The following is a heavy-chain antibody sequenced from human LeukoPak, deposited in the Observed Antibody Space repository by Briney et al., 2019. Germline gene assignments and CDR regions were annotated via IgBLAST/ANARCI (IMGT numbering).Heavy chain of an antibody. CDR1: GYTFTGYY. V-gene: IGHV1-2*02. D-gene: IGHD6-19*01. Sequence: ASVKVSCKASGYTFTGYYMHWVRQAPGQGLEWMGWINPNSGGTNYAQKFQGRVTMTRDTSISTAYMELSRLRSDDTAVYYCARVKSPAVAGNFDYWGQGTLVTVSS. CDR3: ARVKSPAVAGNFDY. CDR2: INPNSGGT. J-gene: IGHJ4*02.